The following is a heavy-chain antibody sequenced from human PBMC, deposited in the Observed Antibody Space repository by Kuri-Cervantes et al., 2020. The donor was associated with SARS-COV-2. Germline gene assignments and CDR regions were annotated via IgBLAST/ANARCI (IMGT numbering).Heavy chain of an antibody. Sequence: GESLKIPCAASGFTFSRYPMSWVRQAPGKGLEWVSAISGSGGSTYYADSVKGRFTISRDNSKNTLYLQMNSLRAEDTAVYYCAKLGSRRHYEDWGQGTLVTVSS. J-gene: IGHJ4*02. CDR1: GFTFSRYP. CDR2: ISGSGGST. V-gene: IGHV3-23*01. CDR3: AKLGSRRHYED. D-gene: IGHD4-17*01.